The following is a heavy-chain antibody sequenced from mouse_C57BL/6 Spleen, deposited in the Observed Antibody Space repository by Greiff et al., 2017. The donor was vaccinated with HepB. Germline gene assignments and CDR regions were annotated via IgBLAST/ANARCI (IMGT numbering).Heavy chain of an antibody. CDR3: ARLYDGYPYYYAMDY. J-gene: IGHJ4*01. CDR1: GYSFTDYN. D-gene: IGHD2-3*01. V-gene: IGHV1-39*01. Sequence: EVQLQQSGPELVKPGASVKISCKASGYSFTDYNMNWVKQSNGKSLEWIGVINPNYGTTSYNQKFKGKATLTVDQSSSTAYMQRNSLTSEDSAVDYCARLYDGYPYYYAMDYWGQGTSVTVSS. CDR2: INPNYGTT.